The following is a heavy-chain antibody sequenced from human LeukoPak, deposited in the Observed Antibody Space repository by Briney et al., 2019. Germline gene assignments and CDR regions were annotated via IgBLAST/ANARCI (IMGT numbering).Heavy chain of an antibody. CDR1: GFTFSSYA. Sequence: GGSLRLSCAASGFTFSSYAMSWVRQAPGKGLEWVSSISGGGAVTYYADSVKGRFTISRDNSKNTVYLQMNSLRAEDTAVYYCAKEPRVATIEIFDYWGQGTLVSVSS. CDR3: AKEPRVATIEIFDY. V-gene: IGHV3-23*01. CDR2: ISGGGAVT. D-gene: IGHD5-12*01. J-gene: IGHJ4*02.